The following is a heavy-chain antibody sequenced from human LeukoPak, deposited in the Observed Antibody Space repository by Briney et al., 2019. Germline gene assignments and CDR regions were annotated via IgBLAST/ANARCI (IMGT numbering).Heavy chain of an antibody. D-gene: IGHD6-13*01. V-gene: IGHV3-23*01. CDR2: ISGSDGST. Sequence: GGSLRLSCAASGFTLSSYAMSWVRQAPGKGLEWVSGISGSDGSTYYADSVKGRFTISRDKSKNTLYLQMHSLRAEDTAVYYCARDPQAAADPYYYYYMDVWGKGTTVTVSS. CDR1: GFTLSSYA. J-gene: IGHJ6*03. CDR3: ARDPQAAADPYYYYYMDV.